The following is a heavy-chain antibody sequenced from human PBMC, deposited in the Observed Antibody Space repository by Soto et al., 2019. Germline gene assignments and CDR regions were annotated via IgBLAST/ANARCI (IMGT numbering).Heavy chain of an antibody. D-gene: IGHD3-10*01. V-gene: IGHV4-34*01. J-gene: IGHJ4*02. CDR1: GGSFSGYC. CDR2: IDHNGHT. Sequence: QVQLQQWGAGLLKPSETLSLTCAVYGGSFSGYCWSWIRQSPGKGPEWIGEIDHNGHTNYNPSLKSRVTISVDKSKNQFSLRLSSTTAADTATYYCAPYGSGIYYISRDQYWGQGTLVTVSS. CDR3: APYGSGIYYISRDQY.